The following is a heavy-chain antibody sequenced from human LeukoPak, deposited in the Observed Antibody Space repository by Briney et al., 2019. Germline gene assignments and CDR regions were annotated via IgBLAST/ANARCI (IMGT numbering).Heavy chain of an antibody. CDR3: AKVSKQWLSFFDY. D-gene: IGHD6-19*01. V-gene: IGHV3-23*01. J-gene: IGHJ4*02. Sequence: GGSLRLSCAASGFTFSSYAMSWVRQAPGKGLEWVSGIGASGGATYYADSVKGRFTISRDNSKNTLYLQMNSLRAEDTALYYCAKVSKQWLSFFDYWGQGTLVTVSS. CDR1: GFTFSSYA. CDR2: IGASGGAT.